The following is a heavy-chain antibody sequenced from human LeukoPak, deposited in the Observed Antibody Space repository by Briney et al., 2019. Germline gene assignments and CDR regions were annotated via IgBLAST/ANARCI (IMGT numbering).Heavy chain of an antibody. CDR3: ARSKYYDILTGYYMGPLDY. J-gene: IGHJ4*02. D-gene: IGHD3-9*01. CDR1: GGTFSSYA. CDR2: IIPIFGTA. V-gene: IGHV1-69*05. Sequence: ASVKVSCKASGGTFSSYAISWVRQAPGQGLEWMGGIIPIFGTANYAQKFQGRVTITTDESTRTAYMELSSLRSEDTAVYYCARSKYYDILTGYYMGPLDYWGQGTLVTVSS.